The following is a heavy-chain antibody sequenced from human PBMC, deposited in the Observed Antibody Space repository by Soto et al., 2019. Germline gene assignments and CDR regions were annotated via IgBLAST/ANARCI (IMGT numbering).Heavy chain of an antibody. CDR2: ILAGGST. V-gene: IGHV3-23*01. CDR1: GFTCSSYD. D-gene: IGHD2-8*02. Sequence: LRLSCAASGFTCSSYDMSWVRRAPGKGLEWVSTILAGGSTYYADSVKGRLTISRDNSKNTVYLQMNSLTAGDTAVYYCAKATATGGGAFDICGQGTMVTVS. CDR3: AKATATGGGAFDI. J-gene: IGHJ3*02.